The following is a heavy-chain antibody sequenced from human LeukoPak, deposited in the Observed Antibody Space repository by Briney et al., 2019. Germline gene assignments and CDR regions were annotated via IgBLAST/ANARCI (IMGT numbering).Heavy chain of an antibody. D-gene: IGHD3-3*01. CDR2: IIPIFGTA. CDR1: GGTFSSYA. Sequence: GASVKVSCKASGGTFSSYAISWVRQAPGQGLEWMGGIIPIFGTANYAQKFQGRVTITADESTSTAYMELSSLRSEDTAVYYCAREPVSDYDFSSHNWFDPWGQGTLVTVSS. CDR3: AREPVSDYDFSSHNWFDP. V-gene: IGHV1-69*13. J-gene: IGHJ5*02.